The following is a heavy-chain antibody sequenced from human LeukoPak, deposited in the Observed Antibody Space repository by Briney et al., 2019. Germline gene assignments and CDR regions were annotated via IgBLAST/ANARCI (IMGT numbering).Heavy chain of an antibody. Sequence: PGGSLRLSCAASGFTFSSYGMNWVRQAPGKGLEWVSSISGSSSYIYYADSVKGRFTISRDNAKNSLYLQMNSLRAEDTAVYYCARVVDHDYGDYYLDYWGQGTLVTVSS. CDR2: ISGSSSYI. D-gene: IGHD4-17*01. CDR1: GFTFSSYG. J-gene: IGHJ4*02. CDR3: ARVVDHDYGDYYLDY. V-gene: IGHV3-21*01.